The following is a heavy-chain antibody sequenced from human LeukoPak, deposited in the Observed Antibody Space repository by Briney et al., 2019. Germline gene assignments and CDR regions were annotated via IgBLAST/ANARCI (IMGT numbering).Heavy chain of an antibody. CDR1: GGSISGSTYY. D-gene: IGHD3-10*01. CDR3: ARDGDSPGSHQHY. CDR2: IDYSGST. J-gene: IGHJ4*02. Sequence: SETLSLTCTVSGGSISGSTYYWGWIRQPPGKGLEWIGYIDYSGSTYYNPSLKSRVIMSVDTSKNQFSLKLSSVTAADTAVYYCARDGDSPGSHQHYWGQGTLVTVSS. V-gene: IGHV4-31*03.